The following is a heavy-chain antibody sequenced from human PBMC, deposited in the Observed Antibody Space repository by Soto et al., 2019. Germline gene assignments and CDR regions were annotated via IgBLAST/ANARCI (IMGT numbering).Heavy chain of an antibody. V-gene: IGHV4-38-2*02. CDR3: AREPLELRGCPDWCNP. J-gene: IGHJ5*02. CDR2: IYHSGYT. CDR1: GYSISSTYY. Sequence: SETLSLTCAVSGYSISSTYYWGWIRQPPGKGLEWIGSIYHSGYTYFNPSLKSRVTISVDTSKNQFCLNLRSVTAADTAVYYRAREPLELRGCPDWCNPWGQRTLVAVSS. D-gene: IGHD1-7*01.